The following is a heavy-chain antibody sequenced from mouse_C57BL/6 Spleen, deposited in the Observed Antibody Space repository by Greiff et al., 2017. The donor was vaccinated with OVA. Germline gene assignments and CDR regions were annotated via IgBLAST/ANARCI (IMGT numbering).Heavy chain of an antibody. CDR3: ARRDWDGGFAY. Sequence: QVQLQQPGAELVMPGASVKLSCKASGYTFTSYWMHWVKQRPGQGLEWIGEIDPSDSYTNYNQKFKGKSTLTVDKSSSTAYMQRSSLTSEDSAVYYCARRDWDGGFAYWGKGTLVTVSA. CDR1: GYTFTSYW. V-gene: IGHV1-69*01. CDR2: IDPSDSYT. D-gene: IGHD4-1*01. J-gene: IGHJ3*01.